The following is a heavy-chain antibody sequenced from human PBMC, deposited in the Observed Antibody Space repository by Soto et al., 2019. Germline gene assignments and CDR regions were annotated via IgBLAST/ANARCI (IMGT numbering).Heavy chain of an antibody. J-gene: IGHJ6*02. CDR3: ARDPPETTDYGLDV. CDR1: GFTVSSSY. CDR2: IYTDRST. D-gene: IGHD1-7*01. V-gene: IGHV3-66*01. Sequence: EVQLVESGGGLVQPGGSLRVSCAASGFTVSSSYMTWVRQAPGKGLEWVSFIYTDRSTYYADSVKGRFTTSRDDSKNTVDLQMNSLRAEDTAVYYCARDPPETTDYGLDVWGQGTTVTVSS.